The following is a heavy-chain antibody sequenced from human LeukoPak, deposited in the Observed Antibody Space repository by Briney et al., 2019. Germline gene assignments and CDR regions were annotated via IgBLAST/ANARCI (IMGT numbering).Heavy chain of an antibody. Sequence: GGSLRLSCAGSGFTFSNYWMSWVRQAPGKGLEWVANMKKDGSEKYYVDSVKGRFTISRDNAKNSLYLQMDSLRGEDTAVYYCTRDEFWGQGTMVTVSS. V-gene: IGHV3-7*05. CDR3: TRDEF. CDR1: GFTFSNYW. CDR2: MKKDGSEK. J-gene: IGHJ3*01.